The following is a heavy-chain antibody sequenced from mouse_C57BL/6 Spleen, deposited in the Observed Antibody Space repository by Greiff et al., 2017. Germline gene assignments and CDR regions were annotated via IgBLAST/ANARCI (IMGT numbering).Heavy chain of an antibody. CDR2: INPNSGTT. D-gene: IGHD2-2*01. CDR3: ARGVWLRRSYWYFDV. V-gene: IGHV1-39*01. Sequence: VQLQQSGPELVKPGASVKISCKASGYSFTDYNMNWVKQSNGKSLEWIGVINPNSGTTSYNQKFKGKATFTVDQSSSTAYMQLNSLTSEDSAVYYCARGVWLRRSYWYFDVWGTGTTVTVSS. J-gene: IGHJ1*03. CDR1: GYSFTDYN.